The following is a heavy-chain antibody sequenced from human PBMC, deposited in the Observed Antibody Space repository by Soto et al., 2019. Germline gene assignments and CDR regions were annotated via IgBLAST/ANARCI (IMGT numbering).Heavy chain of an antibody. V-gene: IGHV3-9*01. J-gene: IGHJ4*02. CDR1: GFTFDDYA. CDR2: ISWNSGTI. D-gene: IGHD3-16*01. CDR3: AKDRSATTYNYFDY. Sequence: EVQLVESGGGLVQPGRSLRLSCAASGFTFDDYAMHWVRQAPGKGLEWVSGISWNSGTIGYADSVKGRFTISRDNAKNSLYLQMNSLRAEDTALYYCAKDRSATTYNYFDYWGQGTLVTVSS.